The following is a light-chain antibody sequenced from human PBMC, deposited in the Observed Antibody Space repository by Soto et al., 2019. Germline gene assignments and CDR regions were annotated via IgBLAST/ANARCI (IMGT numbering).Light chain of an antibody. Sequence: AIQMTQSPSSLSASVGDRVTITCRASQGIRNDLGWYQQKPGKAPKLLIYAASILQSGVPSRFSGSGSGTDFNLTISSLQPEYFATYYCLQDYNYPWTFGQGTKVEIK. V-gene: IGKV1-6*01. CDR3: LQDYNYPWT. J-gene: IGKJ1*01. CDR2: AAS. CDR1: QGIRND.